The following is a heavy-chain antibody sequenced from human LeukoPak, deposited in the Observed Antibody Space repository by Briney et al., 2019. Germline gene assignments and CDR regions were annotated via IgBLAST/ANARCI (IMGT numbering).Heavy chain of an antibody. CDR2: IYYTGAT. J-gene: IGHJ4*02. Sequence: SETLSLTCTVSGGSISNYYWTWIRQPPGKGLEWIGYIYYTGATSYNPSLKSRVTISVDTSKNQFSLKLTSVTAADTAVYYCAKYGGSGWVIDYWGQGTLVTVSS. D-gene: IGHD6-19*01. CDR3: AKYGGSGWVIDY. V-gene: IGHV4-59*08. CDR1: GGSISNYY.